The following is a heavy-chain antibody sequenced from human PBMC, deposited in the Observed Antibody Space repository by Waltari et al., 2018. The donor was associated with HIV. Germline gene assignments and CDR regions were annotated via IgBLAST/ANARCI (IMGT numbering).Heavy chain of an antibody. J-gene: IGHJ4*02. D-gene: IGHD1-26*01. CDR2: SCTYKANT. Sequence: QVHLVQSGAEMKKPGASVKISCKASGSTVLSYGLSWVRQAPGHGLEWLGWSCTYKANTNSAQSLQGRVTMTTDTSTTTAYMELRGLTSDDTAVYYCARDGLRYSGTFYSDYWGQGTLVTVSS. V-gene: IGHV1-18*01. CDR3: ARDGLRYSGTFYSDY. CDR1: GSTVLSYG.